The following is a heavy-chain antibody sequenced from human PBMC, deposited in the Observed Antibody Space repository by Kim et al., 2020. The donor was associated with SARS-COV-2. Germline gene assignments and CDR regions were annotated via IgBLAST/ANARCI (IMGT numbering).Heavy chain of an antibody. CDR3: VRGDPLLLWFGELSFDY. CDR2: INTGNGDT. V-gene: IGHV1-3*04. CDR1: GYTFTNYA. J-gene: IGHJ4*01. Sequence: ASVKVSCKASGYTFTNYAMHWVRQAPGQGLEWMGWINTGNGDTKYSQKFQGRVTITRDTSATTTYMELSSLRSEDTAVYYCVRGDPLLLWFGELSFDYWG. D-gene: IGHD3-10*01.